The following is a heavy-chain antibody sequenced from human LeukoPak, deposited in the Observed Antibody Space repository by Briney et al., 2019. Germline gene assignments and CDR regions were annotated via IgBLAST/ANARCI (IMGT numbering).Heavy chain of an antibody. CDR1: GGSISSSSYY. D-gene: IGHD2-2*01. V-gene: IGHV4-39*07. J-gene: IGHJ6*03. Sequence: PSETLSLTCTVSGGSISSSSYYWGWIRQPPGKGLEWIGSIYYSGSTYYNPSLKSRVTISVDTSKNQFSLKLSSVTAADTAVYYCARDQDIEVVPAARHHYYMDVWGKGTTVTVSS. CDR3: ARDQDIEVVPAARHHYYMDV. CDR2: IYYSGST.